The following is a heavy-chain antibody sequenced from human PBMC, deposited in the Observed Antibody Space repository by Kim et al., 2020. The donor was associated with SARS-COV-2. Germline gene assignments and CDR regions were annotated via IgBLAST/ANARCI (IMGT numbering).Heavy chain of an antibody. CDR3: AKDSDSRGHSGSYFPFDY. J-gene: IGHJ4*02. CDR1: GFTFSSYA. Sequence: GGSLRLSCAASGFTFSSYAMSWVRQAPGKGLEWVSAISGSGGSTYYADSVKGRFTISRDNSKNTLYLQMNSLRAEDTAVYYCAKDSDSRGHSGSYFPFDYWGQGTLVTVSS. CDR2: ISGSGGST. V-gene: IGHV3-23*01. D-gene: IGHD1-26*01.